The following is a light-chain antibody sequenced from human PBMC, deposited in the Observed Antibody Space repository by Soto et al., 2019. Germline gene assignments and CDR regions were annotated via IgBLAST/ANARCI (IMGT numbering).Light chain of an antibody. CDR1: KLGDKY. CDR2: QDS. V-gene: IGLV3-1*01. CDR3: QAWDSSTAVV. J-gene: IGLJ2*01. Sequence: SYELTQPPSVSVSPGQTASITCSGDKLGDKYACWYQQKPGQSPVLVIYQDSKRPSGIPGRFSGSNSGNTATLTISGTQAMDEADYYCQAWDSSTAVVFGGGPKLTVL.